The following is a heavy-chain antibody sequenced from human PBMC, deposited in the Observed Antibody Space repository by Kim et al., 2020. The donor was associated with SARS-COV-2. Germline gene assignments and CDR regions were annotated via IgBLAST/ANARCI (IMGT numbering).Heavy chain of an antibody. Sequence: GGSLRLSCAASGFTFSSYGMHWVRQAPGKGLEWVAVIWYDGSNKYYADSVKGRFTISRDNSKNTLYLQMNSLRAEDTAVYYCARDQGDTGDYYYYGMDVWGQGTTVTVSS. CDR2: IWYDGSNK. CDR3: ARDQGDTGDYYYYGMDV. D-gene: IGHD1-26*01. V-gene: IGHV3-33*01. CDR1: GFTFSSYG. J-gene: IGHJ6*02.